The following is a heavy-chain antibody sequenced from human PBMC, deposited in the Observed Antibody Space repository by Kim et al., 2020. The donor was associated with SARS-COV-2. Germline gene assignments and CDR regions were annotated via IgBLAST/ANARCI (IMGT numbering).Heavy chain of an antibody. D-gene: IGHD6-13*01. CDR3: ARDPSSIAAAGTRWFDP. V-gene: IGHV1-3*01. CDR2: INAGNGNT. J-gene: IGHJ5*02. Sequence: ASVKVSCKASGYTFTSYAMHWVRQAPGQRLEWMGWINAGNGNTKYSQKFQGRVTITRDTSASTAYMELSSLRSEDTAVYYCARDPSSIAAAGTRWFDPWGQGTLVTVSS. CDR1: GYTFTSYA.